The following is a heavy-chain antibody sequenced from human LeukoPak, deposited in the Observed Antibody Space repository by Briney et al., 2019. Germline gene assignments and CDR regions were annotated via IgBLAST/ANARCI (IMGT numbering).Heavy chain of an antibody. CDR1: GYTFTSYY. V-gene: IGHV1-46*01. D-gene: IGHD2-2*01. Sequence: ASVKVSRKASGYTFTSYYMHWVRQAPGQGLEWMGIINPSGGSTSYAQKFQGRVTMTRDTSTSTVYMELSSLRSEDTAVYYCARGAMWYQLLANFDYWGQGTLVTVSS. CDR2: INPSGGST. CDR3: ARGAMWYQLLANFDY. J-gene: IGHJ4*02.